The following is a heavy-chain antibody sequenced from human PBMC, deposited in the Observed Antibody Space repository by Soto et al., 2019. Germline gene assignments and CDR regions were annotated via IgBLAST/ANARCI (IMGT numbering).Heavy chain of an antibody. CDR3: ARAPRGNYGYPSYFDY. Sequence: TETLSLTCTVSGGSISSYYWSWIRQPPGKGLEWIGYIYYSGSTNYNPSLKSRVTISVDTSKNQFSLKLSSVTAADTAVYYCARAPRGNYGYPSYFDYWGQGTLVTVSS. D-gene: IGHD3-10*01. V-gene: IGHV4-59*01. J-gene: IGHJ4*02. CDR1: GGSISSYY. CDR2: IYYSGST.